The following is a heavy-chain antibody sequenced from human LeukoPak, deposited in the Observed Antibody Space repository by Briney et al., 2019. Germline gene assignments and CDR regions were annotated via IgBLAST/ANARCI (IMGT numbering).Heavy chain of an antibody. J-gene: IGHJ3*02. D-gene: IGHD5-12*01. Sequence: ASVTVSCKVSGYTLTELSMHWVRQAPGKGLEWMGGFDPEDGETIYAQKFQGRVTMTRDTSTSTVYMELSSLRSEDTAVYYCARAIPYDGNAFDIWGQGTMVTVSS. CDR3: ARAIPYDGNAFDI. CDR2: FDPEDGET. V-gene: IGHV1-24*01. CDR1: GYTLTELS.